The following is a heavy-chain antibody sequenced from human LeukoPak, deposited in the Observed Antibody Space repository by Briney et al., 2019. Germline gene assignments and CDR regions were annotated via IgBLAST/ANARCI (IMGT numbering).Heavy chain of an antibody. D-gene: IGHD5-12*01. J-gene: IGHJ5*02. CDR1: GFTFSNYA. V-gene: IGHV3-23*01. Sequence: GGSLRLSCAASGFTFSNYAMSWVRQAPGKGLEWVSNISGSGSGGGTYYADSVKGRFTISRDNSKNTLYLQMNSLRAEDTALYYCAKEQRGYSGYMVGSCFDPWGQGTLVTVSS. CDR2: ISGSGSGGGT. CDR3: AKEQRGYSGYMVGSCFDP.